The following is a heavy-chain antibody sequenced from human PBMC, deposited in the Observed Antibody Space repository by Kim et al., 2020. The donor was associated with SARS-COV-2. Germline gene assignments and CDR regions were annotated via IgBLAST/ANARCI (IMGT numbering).Heavy chain of an antibody. D-gene: IGHD3-22*01. Sequence: GRFTISRENSKNTLYLQMNSLRAEDTAVYYCARGRDYYYDSSGYYYFDYWGQGTLVTVSS. V-gene: IGHV3-30*07. J-gene: IGHJ4*02. CDR3: ARGRDYYYDSSGYYYFDY.